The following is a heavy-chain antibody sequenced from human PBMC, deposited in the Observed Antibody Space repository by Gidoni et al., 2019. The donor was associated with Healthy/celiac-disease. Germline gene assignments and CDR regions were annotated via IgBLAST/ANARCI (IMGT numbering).Heavy chain of an antibody. Sequence: QVQLQQWGAGLLKPSETLSLTCAVYGGSFSGYYWSWIRQPPGKGLEWIGEINHSGSTNYNPSLKSRVTISVDTSKNQFSLKLSSVTAADTAVYYCARGRFIHDSSGYYYKKYYFDYWGQGTLVTVSS. V-gene: IGHV4-34*01. D-gene: IGHD3-22*01. CDR3: ARGRFIHDSSGYYYKKYYFDY. CDR1: GGSFSGYY. CDR2: INHSGST. J-gene: IGHJ4*02.